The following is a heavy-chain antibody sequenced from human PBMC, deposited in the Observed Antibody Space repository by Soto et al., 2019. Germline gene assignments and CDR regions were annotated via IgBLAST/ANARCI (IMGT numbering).Heavy chain of an antibody. CDR3: ARSGYDILTGYYTGSPTYYFDY. D-gene: IGHD3-9*01. CDR2: INAGIGNA. Sequence: SVKVSCKASGGTFSSYAISWVRQAPGQGLEWMGWINAGIGNANYSQKFQGRVTMTRDTSTSTVYMELSSLRSEDTAVYYCARSGYDILTGYYTGSPTYYFDYWGQGTLVTVSS. V-gene: IGHV1-69*10. J-gene: IGHJ4*02. CDR1: GGTFSSYA.